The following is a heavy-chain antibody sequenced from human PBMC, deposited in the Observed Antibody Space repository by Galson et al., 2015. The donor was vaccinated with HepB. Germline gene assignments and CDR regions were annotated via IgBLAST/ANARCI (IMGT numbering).Heavy chain of an antibody. D-gene: IGHD1-14*01. V-gene: IGHV4-39*01. CDR3: ARHLTTQSYNWFDP. J-gene: IGHJ5*02. Sequence: LSLTCTVSGGSISSSSYYWGWIRQPPGKGLEWIGSIYYSGSTYYNPSLKSRVTISVDTSKNQFSLKLSSVTAADTAVYYCARHLTTQSYNWFDPWGQGTLVTVSS. CDR2: IYYSGST. CDR1: GGSISSSSYY.